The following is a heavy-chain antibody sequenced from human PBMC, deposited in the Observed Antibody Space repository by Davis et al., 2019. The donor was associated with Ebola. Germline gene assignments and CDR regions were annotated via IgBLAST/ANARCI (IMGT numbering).Heavy chain of an antibody. CDR3: AGSGFYYGSGIKRGWFDP. Sequence: MPSETLSLTCAVYGGSFSGYYWSRIRQPPGKGLEWIGEINHSGSTNYNPSLKSRVTISVDTSKNQFSLKLSSVTAADTAVYYCAGSGFYYGSGIKRGWFDPWGQGTLVTVSS. J-gene: IGHJ5*02. CDR1: GGSFSGYY. V-gene: IGHV4-34*01. CDR2: INHSGST. D-gene: IGHD3-10*01.